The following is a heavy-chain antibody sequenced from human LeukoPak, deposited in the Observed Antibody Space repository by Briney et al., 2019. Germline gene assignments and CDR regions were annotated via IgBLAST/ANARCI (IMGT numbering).Heavy chain of an antibody. J-gene: IGHJ4*02. CDR2: IWYDGTNK. V-gene: IGHV3-33*01. CDR1: GFSCSNYG. D-gene: IGHD3-10*01. Sequence: GSLRLSCAGSGFSCSNYGMHWVRQAPGKGLEWVAVIWYDGTNKYYADSVKGRFTISRDNSKNTLYLQMNSLRAEDTAVYYCARSSWGSYYPLFDYWGQGTLVTVSS. CDR3: ARSSWGSYYPLFDY.